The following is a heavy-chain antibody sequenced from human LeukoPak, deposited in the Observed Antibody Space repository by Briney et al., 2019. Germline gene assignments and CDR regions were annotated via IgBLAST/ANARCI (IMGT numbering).Heavy chain of an antibody. CDR3: EKVIGYCSSTGCSLFDDAFEV. CDR1: GFSFDDYA. CDR2: ISGDAGST. J-gene: IGHJ3*01. D-gene: IGHD2-2*03. V-gene: IGHV3-43*02. Sequence: PGGSLRLSCAASGFSFDDYAMHWVRQAPGKGLEWVSLISGDAGSTYYADSVRGRFSISRDNSKNSLFLQMNSLRTEDTAFYFFEKVIGYCSSTGCSLFDDAFEVWGKGTMVTVSS.